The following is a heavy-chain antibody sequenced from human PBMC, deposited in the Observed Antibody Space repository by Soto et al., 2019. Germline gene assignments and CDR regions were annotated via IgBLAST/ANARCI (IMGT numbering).Heavy chain of an antibody. Sequence: QVQLVESGGAVVQPGTSLRLSCTASGFTFSSYRMHWVRQAPGKGLEWVAIIWYDGSHKFYVDSVKGRFAVSRDNSKNTVYLQMNSLTGEDTAVYYCASPQYSGDDPDALEIWGRGTLVTISS. V-gene: IGHV3-33*03. CDR2: IWYDGSHK. D-gene: IGHD5-12*01. CDR3: ASPQYSGDDPDALEI. CDR1: GFTFSSYR. J-gene: IGHJ3*02.